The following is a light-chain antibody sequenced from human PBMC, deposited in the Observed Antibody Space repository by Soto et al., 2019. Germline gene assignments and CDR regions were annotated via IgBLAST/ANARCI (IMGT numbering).Light chain of an antibody. CDR1: TGAVTSAHY. CDR2: DTS. CDR3: LLSYGGVGGV. Sequence: QAVVTQEPSLTVSPGGTVTLTCGSSTGAVTSAHYPFWFQQKPGQAPRTLIYDTSNRHSWTPARFLGSLLGDKAALTLSGAHPEEEAEYYCLLSYGGVGGVFGGGTKLTVL. V-gene: IGLV7-46*01. J-gene: IGLJ3*02.